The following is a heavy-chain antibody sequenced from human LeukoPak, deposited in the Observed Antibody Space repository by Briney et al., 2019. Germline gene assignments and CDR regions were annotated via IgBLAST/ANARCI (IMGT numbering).Heavy chain of an antibody. CDR2: IIPILGIA. J-gene: IGHJ4*02. CDR3: ARAGGSYQPFDY. CDR1: GGTFSGYT. D-gene: IGHD1-26*01. V-gene: IGHV1-69*02. Sequence: SVKVSCKASGGTFSGYTISWVRQAPGQGLEWMGRIIPILGIANYAQKFQGRVTITADKSTSTAYMELSSLRSEDTAVYYCARAGGSYQPFDYWGQGTLVTVSS.